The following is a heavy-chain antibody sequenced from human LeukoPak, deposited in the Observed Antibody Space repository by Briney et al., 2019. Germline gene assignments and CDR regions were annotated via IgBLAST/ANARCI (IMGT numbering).Heavy chain of an antibody. V-gene: IGHV3-33*01. CDR2: IWSDGSNK. CDR3: VRASGSFDY. J-gene: IGHJ4*02. CDR1: GFTFGDYG. D-gene: IGHD3-10*01. Sequence: PGGSLRLSCAASGFTFGDYGIHWVRRAPAKGLGWVAVIWSDGSNKYYADSVKGRFTISRDNSRKTLYLQMNSLRVEDTAVYYCVRASGSFDYWGQGTLVTVSS.